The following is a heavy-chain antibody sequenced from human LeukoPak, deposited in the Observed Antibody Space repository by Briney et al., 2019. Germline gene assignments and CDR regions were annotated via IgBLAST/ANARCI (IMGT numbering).Heavy chain of an antibody. V-gene: IGHV3-48*04. Sequence: GGSLRLSCAASGFTFSDYPMNWVRQPPGRGLEWVSYITSRSDTIHHSDSVKGLFSNSRENAKNSLYLQMSSLRVDDTAVYYCTRGGKYSTLDFWGQGALVTVSS. CDR2: ITSRSDTI. D-gene: IGHD2-8*02. CDR1: GFTFSDYP. J-gene: IGHJ4*02. CDR3: TRGGKYSTLDF.